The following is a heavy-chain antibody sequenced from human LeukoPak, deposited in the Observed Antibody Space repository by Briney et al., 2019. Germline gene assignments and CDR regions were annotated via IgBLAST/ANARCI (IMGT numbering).Heavy chain of an antibody. J-gene: IGHJ4*02. CDR2: IKSKTDGGTT. D-gene: IGHD1-26*01. CDR1: GFTFSNAW. V-gene: IGHV3-15*01. CDR3: TTDCVGATDFDY. Sequence: GGSLELPCAAPGFTFSNAWMSWVRQAPGKGPEWVGRIKSKTDGGTTDYAAPVKGRFTISRDDSKNTLYLQMNSLKTEDTAVYYCTTDCVGATDFDYWGQGTLVTVSS.